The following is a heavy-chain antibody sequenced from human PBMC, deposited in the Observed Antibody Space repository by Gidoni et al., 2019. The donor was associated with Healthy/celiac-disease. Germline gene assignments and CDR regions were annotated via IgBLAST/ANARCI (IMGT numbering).Heavy chain of an antibody. CDR2: ISWNSGSI. V-gene: IGHV3-9*01. Sequence: EVQLVESGGGLVQPGRSLRLSCAASGFTFDDYAMNWVRQAPGKGLEWVSGISWNSGSIGYADSVKGRFTISRDNAKNSLYLQMNSLRAEDTALYYCAKGNYDILTGYYHYGMDVWGQGTTVTVSS. CDR3: AKGNYDILTGYYHYGMDV. D-gene: IGHD3-9*01. J-gene: IGHJ6*02. CDR1: GFTFDDYA.